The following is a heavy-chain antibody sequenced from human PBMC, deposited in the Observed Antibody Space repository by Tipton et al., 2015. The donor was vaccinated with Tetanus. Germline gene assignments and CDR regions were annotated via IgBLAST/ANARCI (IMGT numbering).Heavy chain of an antibody. D-gene: IGHD6-19*01. J-gene: IGHJ4*02. Sequence: TLSLTCTVSGGSISSSSYYWGWIRQPPGKGREWIGSIYYSGRTYYNPSLKSRVTISVDTSKNQFSLKLNSVTAAVTAVYYCARRNLSLAGFDYWGPGTLVTVSS. CDR3: ARRNLSLAGFDY. CDR2: IYYSGRT. V-gene: IGHV4-39*01. CDR1: GGSISSSSYY.